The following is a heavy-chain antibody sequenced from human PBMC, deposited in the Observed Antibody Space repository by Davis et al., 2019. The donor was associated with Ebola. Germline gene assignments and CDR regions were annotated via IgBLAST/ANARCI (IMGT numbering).Heavy chain of an antibody. CDR2: ISVRSIT. J-gene: IGHJ5*02. Sequence: LSLTSAASGFIFSSYAMSWVRQAPGKGLEWVSSISVRSITYHADSVKGRFTISRDNSKNTLYLQMNSLRAEDTAVYYCAKVHPPTTVTTGWFDPWGQGTLVTVSS. V-gene: IGHV3-23*01. CDR1: GFIFSSYA. CDR3: AKVHPPTTVTTGWFDP. D-gene: IGHD4-17*01.